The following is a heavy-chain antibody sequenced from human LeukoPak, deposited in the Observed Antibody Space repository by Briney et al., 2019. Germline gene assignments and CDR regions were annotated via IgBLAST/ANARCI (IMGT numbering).Heavy chain of an antibody. CDR2: IRSSGTSIGSTI. D-gene: IGHD4/OR15-4a*01. CDR3: AANSDDYSRMNV. J-gene: IGHJ6*02. V-gene: IGHV3-48*03. CDR1: GFTLSSYE. Sequence: GGSLRLSCEAFGFTLSSYEIKWVRQAPGMGLEWVSCIRSSGTSIGSTIYYADSVKGRFTISRDNAKNSLYLQMNSLRAEDTAVYYCAANSDDYSRMNVWGQGTTVTVSS.